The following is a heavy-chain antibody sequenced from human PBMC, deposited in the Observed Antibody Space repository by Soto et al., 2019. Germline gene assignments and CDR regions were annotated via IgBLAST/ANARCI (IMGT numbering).Heavy chain of an antibody. V-gene: IGHV4-34*01. CDR2: INHSGST. Sequence: QVQLQQWGAGLLKPSETLSLTCAVYGGSFSGYYWSWIRQPPGKGLEWIGEINHSGSTNYNPSLKSRVTISVDTSKNQFSLKLSSVTAADTAVYYCARGRTSGVDHWGQGTLVTVSS. CDR1: GGSFSGYY. D-gene: IGHD4-17*01. J-gene: IGHJ5*02. CDR3: ARGRTSGVDH.